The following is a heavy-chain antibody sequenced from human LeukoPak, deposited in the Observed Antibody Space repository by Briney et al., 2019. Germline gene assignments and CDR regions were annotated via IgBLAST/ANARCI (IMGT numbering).Heavy chain of an antibody. Sequence: GESLRLSCAASGFTFSTYSMNWVRQAPGKGLEWVSSISSTSKYVYYADSVKGRFTVSRDNAKNSLFLQMNSLRAEDTAVYYCASHVGSTRNFDYWGQGTLVTVSS. J-gene: IGHJ4*02. CDR1: GFTFSTYS. CDR3: ASHVGSTRNFDY. V-gene: IGHV3-21*01. D-gene: IGHD2-2*01. CDR2: ISSTSKYV.